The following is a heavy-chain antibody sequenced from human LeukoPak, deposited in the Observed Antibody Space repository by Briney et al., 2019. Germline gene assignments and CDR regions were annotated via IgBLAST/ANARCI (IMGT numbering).Heavy chain of an antibody. D-gene: IGHD6-19*01. V-gene: IGHV4-61*05. J-gene: IGHJ4*02. CDR3: TSRVYSSGWYYFDY. CDR1: GGSMSSSSYY. Sequence: SETLSLTCTVSGGSMSSSSYYWGWIRQPPGKGLEWIGYIYYSGSTNYNPSLKSRVTISVDTSKNQFSLKLSSVTAADTAVYYCTSRVYSSGWYYFDYWGQGTLVTVSS. CDR2: IYYSGST.